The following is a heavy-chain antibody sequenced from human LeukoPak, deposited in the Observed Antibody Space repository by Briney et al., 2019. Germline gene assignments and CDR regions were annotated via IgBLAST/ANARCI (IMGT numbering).Heavy chain of an antibody. Sequence: ASVKVSCKASGYTFTSYGISWVRQAPGQGLEWMGWISAYNGNTNYAQKLQGRVTMTTDTSTSTAYMELRSLRSDDTAVYYCARDLGTVHSSDLDYWGQGTLVTVSS. J-gene: IGHJ4*02. CDR1: GYTFTSYG. CDR2: ISAYNGNT. V-gene: IGHV1-18*01. D-gene: IGHD3-22*01. CDR3: ARDLGTVHSSDLDY.